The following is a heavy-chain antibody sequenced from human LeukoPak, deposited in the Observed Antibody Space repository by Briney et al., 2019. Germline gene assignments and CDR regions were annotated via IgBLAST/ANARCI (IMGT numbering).Heavy chain of an antibody. J-gene: IGHJ6*02. CDR1: GFTFSSYG. CDR2: IRYDGSNK. V-gene: IGHV3-30*02. CDR3: AKDRDRGWYIFYYYGMDV. Sequence: GGSLRLSCAASGFTFSSYGMHWVRQAPGKGLEWVAFIRYDGSNKYYADSVKGRFTISRDNSKNTLYLQMNSLRAEDTAVYYCAKDRDRGWYIFYYYGMDVWGQGTTVTVSS. D-gene: IGHD6-19*01.